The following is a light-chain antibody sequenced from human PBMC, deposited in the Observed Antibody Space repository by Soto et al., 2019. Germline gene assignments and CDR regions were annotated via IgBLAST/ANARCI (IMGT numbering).Light chain of an antibody. Sequence: QSVLTQPASVSGSPGQSITISCTGTSSDVGAYNFVAWDQQHPGKAPKLMIYNVYDRPSGISYRFSGSKSGNTASLTISGLQGEDEADYYCSAYTVSRTYVFGTGTKVTVL. CDR3: SAYTVSRTYV. J-gene: IGLJ1*01. V-gene: IGLV2-14*03. CDR2: NVY. CDR1: SSDVGAYNF.